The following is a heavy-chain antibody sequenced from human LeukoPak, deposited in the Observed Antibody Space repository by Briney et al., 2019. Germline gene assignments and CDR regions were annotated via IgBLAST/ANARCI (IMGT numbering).Heavy chain of an antibody. CDR2: ISTYNGNT. CDR3: ARGEGAVAGRGWPYYFYYYVDV. Sequence: ASVKVSCKASGYTFTSYGISWVRQAPGQGLEWMVWISTYNGNTNYAQKLQGRVTMTTDTSTSTAYMELRSLRSDDTAVYYCARGEGAVAGRGWPYYFYYYVDVWGKGATVTVSS. D-gene: IGHD6-19*01. V-gene: IGHV1-18*01. J-gene: IGHJ6*03. CDR1: GYTFTSYG.